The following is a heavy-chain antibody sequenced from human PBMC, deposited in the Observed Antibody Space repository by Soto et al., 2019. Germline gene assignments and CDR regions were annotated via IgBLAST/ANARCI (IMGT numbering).Heavy chain of an antibody. D-gene: IGHD2-2*01. J-gene: IGHJ5*02. CDR1: GGSISSYY. CDR3: ARKSCSSTSCYSWVSWFDP. CDR2: IYYSGST. V-gene: IGHV4-59*08. Sequence: PSETLSLTCTVSGGSISSYYWSWIRQPPGKGLEWIGYIYYSGSTKYNPSLKSRVTISVDTSKNQLSLKLSSVTAADTAVYYCARKSCSSTSCYSWVSWFDPWAQGTLVTVSS.